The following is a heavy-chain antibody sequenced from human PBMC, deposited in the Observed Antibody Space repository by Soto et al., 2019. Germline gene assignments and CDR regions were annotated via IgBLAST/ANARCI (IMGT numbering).Heavy chain of an antibody. CDR3: AGEMASNWYYFDY. CDR1: GGSISSGGYS. V-gene: IGHV4-30-2*02. CDR2: IYHSGST. Sequence: PSETLSLTCAVSGGSISSGGYSWSWIRQPPGKGLEWIGYIYHSGSTYYNPSLKSRVTISVDRSKNQFSLKLSSVTAADTAVYYCAGEMASNWYYFDYWGQGTLVTVSS. D-gene: IGHD5-12*01. J-gene: IGHJ4*02.